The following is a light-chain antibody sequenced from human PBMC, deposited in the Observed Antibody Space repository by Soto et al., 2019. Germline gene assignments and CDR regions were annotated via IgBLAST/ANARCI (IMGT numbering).Light chain of an antibody. J-gene: IGKJ4*01. Sequence: DIRLTQSPSFLSASIGDRVTITCRASQDFSNFLAWYQQKPGRAPKLLMYDASTLQSGVPSRFSGSGSGTEFTLTISSLQPEDFATYYCQQLYSFPLTVGGGTKVDIK. CDR3: QQLYSFPLT. V-gene: IGKV1-9*01. CDR1: QDFSNF. CDR2: DAS.